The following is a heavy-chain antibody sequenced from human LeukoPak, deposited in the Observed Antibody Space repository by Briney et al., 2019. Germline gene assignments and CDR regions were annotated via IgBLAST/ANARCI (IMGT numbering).Heavy chain of an antibody. Sequence: SETLSLTCAVYGGSFSGYYWSWIRQPPGKGLEWIGEINHSGSTNYNPSLKSRVTISVDTSKNQFSLKLSSVTAADTAVYYCARGLRLISYYYYGMDVWGQGTTVTVSS. CDR1: GGSFSGYY. CDR3: ARGLRLISYYYYGMDV. CDR2: INHSGST. V-gene: IGHV4-34*01. D-gene: IGHD3-22*01. J-gene: IGHJ6*02.